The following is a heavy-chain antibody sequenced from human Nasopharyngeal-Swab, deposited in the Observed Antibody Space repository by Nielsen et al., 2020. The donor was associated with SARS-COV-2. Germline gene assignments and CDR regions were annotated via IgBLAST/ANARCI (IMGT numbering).Heavy chain of an antibody. CDR3: ARGRWNYYYYYGMDV. CDR2: ISSSSSTI. V-gene: IGHV3-48*04. D-gene: IGHD2-15*01. J-gene: IGHJ6*02. CDR1: GLTFSSYS. Sequence: GGSLRLSCAASGLTFSSYSMNWVRQAPGKGLEWVSYISSSSSTIYYADSVKGRFTISRDNAKNSLYLQMSSLRAEDTAVYYCARGRWNYYYYYGMDVWGQGTTVTVSS.